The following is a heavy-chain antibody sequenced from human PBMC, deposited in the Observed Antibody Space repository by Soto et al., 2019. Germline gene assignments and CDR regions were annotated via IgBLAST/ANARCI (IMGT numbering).Heavy chain of an antibody. CDR3: AHRRDSSGYFDQ. J-gene: IGHJ4*02. CDR1: GFSLTTSGVG. V-gene: IGHV2-5*02. Sequence: SCPTVVKPTQTLTLTCTFSGFSLTTSGVGVGCIRQPPGKALEWLALIYWDDDKRYSPSLKSRLTITKDTSKNQVVLTMTSMDAVDAATYYCAHRRDSSGYFDQWGQGTRDTVSS. D-gene: IGHD3-22*01. CDR2: IYWDDDK.